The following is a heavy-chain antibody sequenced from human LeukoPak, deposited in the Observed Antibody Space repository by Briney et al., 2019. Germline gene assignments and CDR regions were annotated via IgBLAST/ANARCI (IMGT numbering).Heavy chain of an antibody. Sequence: PGGSLRLSCTVSGFTFSSFAMSWVRQAPGKGLEWVSTITGGSGAKYYADSVKGRFTISRDNSKDMLYLQMHSLRAEDTAVYFCAKDTPLTTYTSGWSSNSFDYWGQGTLVAVSS. CDR2: ITGGSGAK. CDR3: AKDTPLTTYTSGWSSNSFDY. CDR1: GFTFSSFA. J-gene: IGHJ4*02. D-gene: IGHD6-19*01. V-gene: IGHV3-23*01.